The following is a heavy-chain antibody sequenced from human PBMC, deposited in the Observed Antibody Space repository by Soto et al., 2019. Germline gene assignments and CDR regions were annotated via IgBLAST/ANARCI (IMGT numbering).Heavy chain of an antibody. Sequence: EAQLVESGGGLVQPGGSLRLSCAASGFTFSNYEMHWVRQAPGKGLEYVSGISNNGAHTDYAKSVKGRFTISRDNSENTLYLKRGTRRAENMALYYWARRGCGSGWPNVYRAVWKKGTPVTVP. J-gene: IGHJ6*03. D-gene: IGHD6-25*01. V-gene: IGHV3-64*01. CDR1: GFTFSNYE. CDR2: ISNNGAHT. CDR3: ARRGCGSGWPNVYRAV.